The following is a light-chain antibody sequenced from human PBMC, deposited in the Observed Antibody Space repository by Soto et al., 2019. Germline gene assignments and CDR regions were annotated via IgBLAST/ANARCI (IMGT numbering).Light chain of an antibody. CDR2: EVS. V-gene: IGLV2-14*01. J-gene: IGLJ2*01. CDR1: SSDVGGYNC. CDR3: SSYTSSSTLV. Sequence: QSVLTQPASGSGSPGQSITISCTGTSSDVGGYNCVAWYQHHPGKAPKVMIYEVSNRPSGVSNRFSGSKSGNTASLTISGLQAEDDADYYCSSYTSSSTLVFGGGTKVTVL.